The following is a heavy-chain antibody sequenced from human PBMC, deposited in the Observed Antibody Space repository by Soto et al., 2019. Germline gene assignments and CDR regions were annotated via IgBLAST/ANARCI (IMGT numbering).Heavy chain of an antibody. V-gene: IGHV3-23*01. CDR1: GFTFSSYA. CDR2: ISGSGGST. D-gene: IGHD1-26*01. CDR3: AKDGGGYSIVGADFDY. J-gene: IGHJ4*02. Sequence: PGGSLRLSCAVSGFTFSSYAMSWVRQAPGKGLEWVSAISGSGGSTYYADSVKGRFTISRDNSKNTLYLQMNSLRAEDTAVYYCAKDGGGYSIVGADFDYWGQGTLVTVSS.